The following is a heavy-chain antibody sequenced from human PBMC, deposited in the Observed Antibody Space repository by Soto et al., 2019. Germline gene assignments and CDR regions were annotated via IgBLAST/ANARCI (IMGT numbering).Heavy chain of an antibody. CDR1: GGSISSYY. CDR2: IYYSGST. V-gene: IGHV4-59*01. CDR3: ARDRPYYDFWSGSPHYYYGMDV. J-gene: IGHJ6*02. Sequence: QVQLQESGPGLVKPSETLSLTCTVSGGSISSYYWSWIRQPPGKGLEWIGYIYYSGSTNYNPSLKSRVTISVDTSKNQFSLKLSSVTAADTAVYYCARDRPYYDFWSGSPHYYYGMDVWGQGTTVTVSS. D-gene: IGHD3-3*01.